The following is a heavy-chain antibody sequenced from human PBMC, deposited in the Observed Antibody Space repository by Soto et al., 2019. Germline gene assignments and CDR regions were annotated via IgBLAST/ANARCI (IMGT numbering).Heavy chain of an antibody. V-gene: IGHV1-18*01. Sequence: ASVKVSCKASGYTFTRSGISWVRQAPGQGPEWMGWISSYNGDTNYAQTFQGRVTMTTDTSTSTAYMGLRSLRSDDTAVYYCAREGLAPYYYYGMDVWGQGTPVTVSS. CDR3: AREGLAPYYYYGMDV. CDR1: GYTFTRSG. CDR2: ISSYNGDT. J-gene: IGHJ6*02.